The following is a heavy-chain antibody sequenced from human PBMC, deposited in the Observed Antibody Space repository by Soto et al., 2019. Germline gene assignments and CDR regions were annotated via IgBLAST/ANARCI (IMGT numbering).Heavy chain of an antibody. Sequence: EVQLVESGGGLVQPGGSLRLSCAASGFMFSSHWMHWVRQAPGKGLVWVSRISADGSNTNYADSVKGRFTISRDNARSTLFLQMNSLTAEDTAVYYCARRTDAYNWADYWGQGTLVTVSS. CDR1: GFMFSSHW. D-gene: IGHD1-1*01. V-gene: IGHV3-74*01. CDR2: ISADGSNT. CDR3: ARRTDAYNWADY. J-gene: IGHJ4*02.